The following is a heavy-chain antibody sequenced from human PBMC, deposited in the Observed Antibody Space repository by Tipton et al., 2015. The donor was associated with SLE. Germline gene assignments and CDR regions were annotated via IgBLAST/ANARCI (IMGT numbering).Heavy chain of an antibody. V-gene: IGHV5-51*01. CDR2: IYPGDSDI. J-gene: IGHJ3*02. CDR3: ARVLSDYGDFFDM. CDR1: GYSFTTYW. D-gene: IGHD4-17*01. Sequence: QLVQSGAEVKKPGESLKISCKGSGYSFTTYWIAWVRQMPGEGLEWMGIIYPGDSDIRYSPSFQGQVTFSADRSISTAYLQWSSLKASDSAMYYCARVLSDYGDFFDMWGQGTMVTVSS.